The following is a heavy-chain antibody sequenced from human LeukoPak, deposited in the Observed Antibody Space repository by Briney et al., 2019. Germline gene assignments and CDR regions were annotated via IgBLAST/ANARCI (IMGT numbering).Heavy chain of an antibody. Sequence: GGSLRLSCAASGFAFSNAWMSWVRQAPGKGLEWVGRIKSKTNGGTTDYAAPVKGRFTVSRDDSRNMLFLQMNTLKTEDTAVYYCTSDDPVNRSWGQGTLVTVSS. D-gene: IGHD2/OR15-2a*01. CDR3: TSDDPVNRS. V-gene: IGHV3-15*01. CDR2: IKSKTNGGTT. J-gene: IGHJ4*02. CDR1: GFAFSNAW.